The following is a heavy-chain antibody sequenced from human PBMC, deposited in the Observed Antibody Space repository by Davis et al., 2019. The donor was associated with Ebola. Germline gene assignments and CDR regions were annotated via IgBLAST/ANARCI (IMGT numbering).Heavy chain of an antibody. V-gene: IGHV3-21*06. J-gene: IGHJ3*02. CDR1: GFTFSSYS. Sequence: PGGSLRLSCAASGFTFSSYSMNWVRQAPGKGLEWVSSITSSSSYIYYADSVKGRFTISRDNAKNSLYLQMNSLRVEDTAVYYCARDRLPDTSMIVYDAFDIWGQGTTVTVSS. CDR3: ARDRLPDTSMIVYDAFDI. CDR2: ITSSSSYI. D-gene: IGHD3-22*01.